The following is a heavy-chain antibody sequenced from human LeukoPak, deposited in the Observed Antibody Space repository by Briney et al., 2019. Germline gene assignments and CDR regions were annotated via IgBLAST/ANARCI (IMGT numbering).Heavy chain of an antibody. J-gene: IGHJ4*02. Sequence: GGSLRLSCAASGFTFSSYGMSWVRQAPGKGLEWVSAISGSGGSTYYADSVKGRFTISRDNSKNTLYLQMNSLRAEDTAVYYCAKVLDKGTYYYDSSGYFDYWGQGTLVTVSS. D-gene: IGHD3-22*01. V-gene: IGHV3-23*01. CDR2: ISGSGGST. CDR1: GFTFSSYG. CDR3: AKVLDKGTYYYDSSGYFDY.